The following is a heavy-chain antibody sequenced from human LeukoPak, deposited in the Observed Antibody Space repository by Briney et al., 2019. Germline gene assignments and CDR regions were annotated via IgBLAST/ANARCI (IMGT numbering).Heavy chain of an antibody. J-gene: IGHJ5*02. CDR2: IYNSVST. CDR1: GHSVSSGDY. V-gene: IGHV4-38-2*01. CDR3: ARNSSGCCFDT. Sequence: PSETLSLTCSVSGHSVSSGDYWGWIRQTPGKGLEWLASIYNSVSTHYNPSLRSRLTISVDTSKNQFSLKMTSVTAADTAVYYCARNSSGCCFDTWGQGAPVTVSS. D-gene: IGHD6-19*01.